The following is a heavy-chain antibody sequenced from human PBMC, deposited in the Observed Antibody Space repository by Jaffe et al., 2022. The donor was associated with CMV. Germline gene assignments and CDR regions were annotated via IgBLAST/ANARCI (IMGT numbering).Heavy chain of an antibody. J-gene: IGHJ6*03. D-gene: IGHD3-3*01. CDR1: GFSLSTSGVG. CDR2: IYWDDDK. Sequence: QITLKESGPTLVKPTQTLTLTCTFSGFSLSTSGVGVGWIRQPPGKALEWLALIYWDDDKRYSPSLKSRLTITKDTSKNQVVLTMTNMDPVDTATYYCAHRHTERFLEWSDYMDVWGKGTTVTVSS. V-gene: IGHV2-5*02. CDR3: AHRHTERFLEWSDYMDV.